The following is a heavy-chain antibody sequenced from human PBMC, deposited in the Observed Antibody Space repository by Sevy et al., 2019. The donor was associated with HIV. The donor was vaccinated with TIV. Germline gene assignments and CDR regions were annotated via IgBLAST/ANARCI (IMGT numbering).Heavy chain of an antibody. CDR3: ARDCSSTTCLWGLDV. D-gene: IGHD2-2*01. J-gene: IGHJ6*02. Sequence: GGSLRLSCAASGFSFSNYWMNWVRQAPGKGLEWVANIKRDGSERYYVDSVKGRFSISRDNAKNSLFLQMNSLRAEDTALYYCARDCSSTTCLWGLDVWGQGTTVTVSS. V-gene: IGHV3-7*03. CDR2: IKRDGSER. CDR1: GFSFSNYW.